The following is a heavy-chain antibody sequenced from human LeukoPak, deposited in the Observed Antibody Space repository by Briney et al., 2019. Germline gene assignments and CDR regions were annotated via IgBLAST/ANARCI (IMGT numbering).Heavy chain of an antibody. CDR2: IYYSGST. Sequence: SETLSLTCTVSGGSISSGDYYWSWIRQPPGKGLEWIGYIYYSGSTYYNPSLKSRVTISVDTSKNQFSLKLSSVTAVDTAVYYCASYSSGWYDAFDIWGQGTMVTVSS. CDR3: ASYSSGWYDAFDI. D-gene: IGHD6-19*01. V-gene: IGHV4-30-4*08. CDR1: GGSISSGDYY. J-gene: IGHJ3*02.